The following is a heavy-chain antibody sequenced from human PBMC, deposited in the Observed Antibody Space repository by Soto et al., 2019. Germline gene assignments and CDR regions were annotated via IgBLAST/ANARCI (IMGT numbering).Heavy chain of an antibody. Sequence: QVQLQESGPGLVKPSQTLSLTCTVSGGSISSGGYYWSWIRQHPGKGLEWIGYIYYSGSTYYNPSLKSRVTIAVDTSKNQFSLKLSSVTAADTAVYYCATAMVNVYYYYGMDVWGQGTTVTVSS. V-gene: IGHV4-31*03. D-gene: IGHD5-18*01. CDR2: IYYSGST. J-gene: IGHJ6*02. CDR3: ATAMVNVYYYYGMDV. CDR1: GGSISSGGYY.